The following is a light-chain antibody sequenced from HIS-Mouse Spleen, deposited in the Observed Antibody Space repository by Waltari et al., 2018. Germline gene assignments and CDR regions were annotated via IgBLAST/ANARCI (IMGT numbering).Light chain of an antibody. CDR3: CSYAGSLVV. CDR2: YVS. J-gene: IGLJ2*01. V-gene: IGLV2-11*01. Sequence: QSALTQPRSVSGSPGQSVTISCTGTSSAVGGYNYVSWYQQNPGKAPRLMIYYVSNRPSGVPDRFSGSKSGNTASLTISGLQAEDEADYYCCSYAGSLVVFGGGTKLTVL. CDR1: SSAVGGYNY.